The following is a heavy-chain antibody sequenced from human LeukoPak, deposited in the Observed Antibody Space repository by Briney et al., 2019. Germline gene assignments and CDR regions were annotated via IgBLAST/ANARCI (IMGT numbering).Heavy chain of an antibody. J-gene: IGHJ6*04. CDR1: GFTFSSYA. D-gene: IGHD3-22*01. V-gene: IGHV3-23*01. CDR2: ITGSSGST. Sequence: GGSLRLSCAASGFTFSSYAMSWVRQAPGKGLEWVSAITGSSGSTYYADSVEGRFTISRDNSKNTLYLQMNSLRAEDTALYYCAKAAFYYDSSARAFDIWGKGTTVTVSS. CDR3: AKAAFYYDSSARAFDI.